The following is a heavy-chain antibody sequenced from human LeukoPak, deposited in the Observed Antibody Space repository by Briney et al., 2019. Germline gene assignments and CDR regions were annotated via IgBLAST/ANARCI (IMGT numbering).Heavy chain of an antibody. Sequence: GGSLRLSCVASGFTFSYYSMNWVRQAPGKGLEWVSSISSSSSYIYYADSVKGRFSISRDNAKNSLYLQMNSLRAEDTAVYYCARDRIIYGDYGDAFDIWGQGTMVTVSS. D-gene: IGHD4-17*01. CDR1: GFTFSYYS. CDR2: ISSSSSYI. CDR3: ARDRIIYGDYGDAFDI. J-gene: IGHJ3*02. V-gene: IGHV3-21*01.